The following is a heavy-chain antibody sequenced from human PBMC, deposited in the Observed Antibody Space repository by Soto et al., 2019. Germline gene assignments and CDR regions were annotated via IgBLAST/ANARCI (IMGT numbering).Heavy chain of an antibody. CDR3: AKYCIGGLETTDPHY. CDR2: INPNSGGT. V-gene: IGHV1-2*02. Sequence: ASVNVSCKASGYTLTGYYMHWVRQAPGQGLEWMGWINPNSGGTNYAQKFQGRVTMTRDTSISTAYMELSRLRSDDTAVYYCAKYCIGGLETTDPHYWGQGTLVTVYS. CDR1: GYTLTGYY. D-gene: IGHD1-26*01. J-gene: IGHJ4*02.